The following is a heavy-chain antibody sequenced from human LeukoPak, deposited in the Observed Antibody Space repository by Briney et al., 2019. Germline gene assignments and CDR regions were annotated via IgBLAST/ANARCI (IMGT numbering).Heavy chain of an antibody. V-gene: IGHV3-30-3*01. CDR1: GFTFSSYA. D-gene: IGHD4-23*01. Sequence: GGSLRLSCAASGFTFSSYAMHWVRQAPGKGLEWVAVISYDGSNKYYADSVKGRFTISRDNSKNTLFLQMNSLRAEDTAVYYCARGLPTGVDAFDIWGQGTMVTVSS. CDR2: ISYDGSNK. CDR3: ARGLPTGVDAFDI. J-gene: IGHJ3*02.